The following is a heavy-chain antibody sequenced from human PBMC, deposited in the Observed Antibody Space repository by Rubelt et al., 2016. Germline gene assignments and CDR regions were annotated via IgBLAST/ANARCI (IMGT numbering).Heavy chain of an antibody. CDR1: GASISSYY. Sequence: QVQLQESGPGLVKPSETLSLTCTVSGASISSYYWSWIRQPPGKGLEWIGYISHGGSTNYTPSLESRLATSLDTSKNQFSRKLCSVTAGDTAVNYGAKMGSSWGGSYCMDVWGQVTTVTVSS. D-gene: IGHD6-13*01. V-gene: IGHV4-59*01. CDR3: AKMGSSWGGSYCMDV. J-gene: IGHJ6*02. CDR2: ISHGGST.